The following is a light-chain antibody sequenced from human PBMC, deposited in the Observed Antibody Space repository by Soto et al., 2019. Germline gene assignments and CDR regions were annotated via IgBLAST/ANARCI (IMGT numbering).Light chain of an antibody. J-gene: IGLJ2*01. Sequence: SYELTQPPSVSVAPGQTARISCGGNIIESEIVHWYRQKPGQAPVLVVYEDTDRPSGIPERFSGSNSGNTATLTISRVEAGDEADYYCHVWDSSSDHVVFGGGTKLTVL. CDR3: HVWDSSSDHVV. CDR1: IIESEI. V-gene: IGLV3-21*02. CDR2: EDT.